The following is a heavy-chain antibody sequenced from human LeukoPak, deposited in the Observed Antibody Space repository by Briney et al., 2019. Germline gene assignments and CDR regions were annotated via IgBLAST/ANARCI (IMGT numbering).Heavy chain of an antibody. CDR2: ISGSGGST. CDR1: GFTFSSYA. V-gene: IGHV3-23*01. J-gene: IGHJ1*01. Sequence: PGGSLRLSCAASGFTFSSYAMSWVRQAPGKGLEWVSAISGSGGSTYYADSVKGRFTISRDNSKNTLYLQMNSLRAEDTAVYYCAKDNAGSGSYYNPRYFQHWGQGTLVTVSS. D-gene: IGHD3-10*01. CDR3: AKDNAGSGSYYNPRYFQH.